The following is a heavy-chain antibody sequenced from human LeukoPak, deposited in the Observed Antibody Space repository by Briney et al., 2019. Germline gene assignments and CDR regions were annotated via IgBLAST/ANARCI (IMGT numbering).Heavy chain of an antibody. CDR3: ARERAVAGTAYYYYGMDV. CDR1: GFTFSDYG. Sequence: GRSLRLSCAASGFTFSDYGMYWVRQAPGKGLEWVAVISYDGSKKYYADSVKGRFTISRDNSKNTLYLQMNSLRAEDTAVYYGARERAVAGTAYYYYGMDVWGQVTTVTVSS. CDR2: ISYDGSKK. D-gene: IGHD6-19*01. V-gene: IGHV3-30*03. J-gene: IGHJ6*02.